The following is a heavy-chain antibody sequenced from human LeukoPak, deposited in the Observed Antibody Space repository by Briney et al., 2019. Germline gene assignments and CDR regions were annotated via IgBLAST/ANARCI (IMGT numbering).Heavy chain of an antibody. CDR1: GFTFSSYG. CDR2: IWYDGSNK. J-gene: IGHJ4*02. CDR3: TRHPAEGDY. Sequence: GRSLRLSCAASGFTFSSYGMHWVRQAPGRGLEWVAVIWYDGSNKYYADSVKGRFTISRDNSKNTLYLQMNSLRAEDTAVYYCTRHPAEGDYWGQGTLVTVSS. D-gene: IGHD2-15*01. V-gene: IGHV3-33*01.